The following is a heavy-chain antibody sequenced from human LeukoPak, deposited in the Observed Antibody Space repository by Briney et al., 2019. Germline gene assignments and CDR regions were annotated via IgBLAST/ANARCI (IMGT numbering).Heavy chain of an antibody. CDR1: GFTFSSYS. Sequence: GGSLRLSCAASGFTFSSYSMNWVRQAPGKGLEWVSSISSSSSYIYYADSVKGRFTISRDNAKNSLYLQMNSLRAEDTAVYYCARIGSGYDWVLYYYYYMDVWGKGTTVTVSS. CDR3: ARIGSGYDWVLYYYYYMDV. V-gene: IGHV3-21*01. D-gene: IGHD5-12*01. CDR2: ISSSSSYI. J-gene: IGHJ6*03.